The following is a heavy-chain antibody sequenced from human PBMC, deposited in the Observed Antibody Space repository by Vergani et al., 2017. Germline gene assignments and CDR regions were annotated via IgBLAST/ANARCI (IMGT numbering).Heavy chain of an antibody. CDR1: GYTLTELS. D-gene: IGHD4-11*01. CDR2: FDPEDGGT. CDR3: ATAPYRFDPRLTYYFDY. V-gene: IGHV1-24*01. Sequence: QVQLVQSGAEVKKPGASVKVSCKVSGYTLTELSMHWVRQAPGKGLEWMGGFDPEDGGTIYAQKFQGRVTMTEDTSTDTAYMELSSLRSEDTAVYYCATAPYRFDPRLTYYFDYWGQGTLVTVSS. J-gene: IGHJ4*02.